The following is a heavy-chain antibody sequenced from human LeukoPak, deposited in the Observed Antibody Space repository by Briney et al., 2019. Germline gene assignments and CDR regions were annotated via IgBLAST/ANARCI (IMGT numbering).Heavy chain of an antibody. J-gene: IGHJ6*04. CDR2: INHSGST. CDR3: ARPSRYCSGGSCYLVRYYYGMDV. D-gene: IGHD2-15*01. CDR1: GGSFSGYY. Sequence: SETLSLTCAVYGGSFSGYYWIWIRQPPGKGLEWMGEINHSGSTNYNPSLKSRVTISVDTSKNQFSLKLSSVTAADTAVYYCARPSRYCSGGSCYLVRYYYGMDVWGKGTTVTVSS. V-gene: IGHV4-34*01.